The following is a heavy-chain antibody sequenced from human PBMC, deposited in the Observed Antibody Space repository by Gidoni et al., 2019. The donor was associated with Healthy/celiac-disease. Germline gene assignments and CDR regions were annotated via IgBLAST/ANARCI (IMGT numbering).Heavy chain of an antibody. CDR2: INHSGST. Sequence: QVQLQQWGAGLLKPSEPLSLTCAVYGGSFSGYYWSWIRQPPGKGLEWIGEINHSGSTNYNPSLKSRVTISVDTSKNQFSLKLSSVTAADTAVYYCAREGPYYYYYYMDVWGKGTTVTVSS. CDR3: AREGPYYYYYYMDV. CDR1: GGSFSGYY. V-gene: IGHV4-34*01. J-gene: IGHJ6*03.